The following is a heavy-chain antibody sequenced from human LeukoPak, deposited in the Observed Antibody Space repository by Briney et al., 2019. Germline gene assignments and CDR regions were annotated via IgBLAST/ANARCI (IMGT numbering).Heavy chain of an antibody. D-gene: IGHD6-19*01. CDR2: IHYSGST. V-gene: IGHV4-39*01. J-gene: IGHJ3*01. CDR1: GDSISSNSYY. CDR3: ARGLTVAASAT. Sequence: SETLSLTCTVYGDSISSNSYYWGWIRQPPGKGLEWIGSIHYSGSTYYNPSLESRVTISVDTSMNQLSLKPNSVTAADTAVYYCARGLTVAASATWGQGTWSSSLQ.